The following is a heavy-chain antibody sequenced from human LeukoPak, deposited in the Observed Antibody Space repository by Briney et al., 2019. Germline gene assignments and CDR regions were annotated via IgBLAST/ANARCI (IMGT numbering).Heavy chain of an antibody. J-gene: IGHJ4*02. CDR1: GGSFSGYY. Sequence: SETLSLTCAVYGGSFSGYYWSWIRQPPGKGLEWIGEINHSGSTNYNPSLKSRVTISVDTSKNQFSLKLSSVTAADTAAYYCASSDDILTGYYKGLDNWGQGTLVTVSS. D-gene: IGHD3-9*01. CDR2: INHSGST. V-gene: IGHV4-34*01. CDR3: ASSDDILTGYYKGLDN.